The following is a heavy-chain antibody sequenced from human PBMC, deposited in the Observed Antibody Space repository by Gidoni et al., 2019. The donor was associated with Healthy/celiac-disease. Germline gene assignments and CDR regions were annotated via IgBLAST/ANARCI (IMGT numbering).Heavy chain of an antibody. V-gene: IGHV4-39*01. D-gene: IGHD3-10*01. CDR3: AGHWTSMVRGYYYYGMDV. CDR2: IYYCGST. CDR1: GGSISSRSYY. Sequence: QLQLQESGPGLVKPSETLSLTCTVSGGSISSRSYYWGWIRQPPGKVLEWIGSIYYCGSTTYHPALKSRYTISVDTSKTQLALKLSSVTAADTAGYYCAGHWTSMVRGYYYYGMDVWGQGTTVTVSS. J-gene: IGHJ6*02.